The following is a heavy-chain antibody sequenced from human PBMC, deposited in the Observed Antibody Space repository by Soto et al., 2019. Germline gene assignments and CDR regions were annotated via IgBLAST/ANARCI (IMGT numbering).Heavy chain of an antibody. Sequence: PSETLSLTCTVSGGSISSGDYYWSWIRQPPGKGLEWIGYIYYSGSTYYNPSLKSRVTISVDTSKNQFSLKLSSVTAAYTAASNCARVSSRMINAFDILGQGTMLTVSS. D-gene: IGHD3-16*01. V-gene: IGHV4-30-4*01. CDR3: ARVSSRMINAFDI. J-gene: IGHJ3*02. CDR2: IYYSGST. CDR1: GGSISSGDYY.